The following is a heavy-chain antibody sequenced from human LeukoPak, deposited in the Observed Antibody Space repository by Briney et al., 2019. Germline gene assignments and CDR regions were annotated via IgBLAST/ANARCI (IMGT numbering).Heavy chain of an antibody. CDR2: ISWNSGSI. CDR3: AKDVDGSGSYFSASFDY. CDR1: GFTFDDYA. V-gene: IGHV3-9*01. Sequence: PGRSLGLSCAASGFTFDDYAMHWVRQAPGKGLEWVSGISWNSGSIGYADSVKGRFTISRDNAKNSLYLQMNSLRAEDTALYYCAKDVDGSGSYFSASFDYWGQGTLVTVSS. J-gene: IGHJ4*02. D-gene: IGHD3-10*01.